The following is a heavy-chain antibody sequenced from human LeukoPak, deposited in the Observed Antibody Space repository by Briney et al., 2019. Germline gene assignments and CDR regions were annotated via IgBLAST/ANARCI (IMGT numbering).Heavy chain of an antibody. D-gene: IGHD4-17*01. CDR1: GYRLTEFP. CDR2: FDREDDET. V-gene: IGHV1-24*01. J-gene: IGHJ4*02. Sequence: ASVKVSCKVSGYRLTEFPMHWVRQVPGKGLEWLGGFDREDDETIYAQKFQGRLTLTEDTSSDTSYMELRSLSSEDTAVYFCAIEPGDYGDSGFDYWGQGTLVTVSS. CDR3: AIEPGDYGDSGFDY.